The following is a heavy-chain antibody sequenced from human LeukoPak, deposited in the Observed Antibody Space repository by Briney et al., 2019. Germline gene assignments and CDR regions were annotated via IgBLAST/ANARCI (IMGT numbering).Heavy chain of an antibody. CDR1: GFSFSDYY. J-gene: IGHJ4*02. CDR3: AKAVDGRGYYFERGADF. CDR2: ISGNGAHS. D-gene: IGHD3-22*01. Sequence: GGSLRLSCAASGFSFSDYYMSWIRQAPGKGLEWVSSISGNGAHSYYADSVKGRFTISRDFSRNAVYLQMSSLRVEDTAEYYCAKAVDGRGYYFERGADFWGQGTMVTVSS. V-gene: IGHV3-23*01.